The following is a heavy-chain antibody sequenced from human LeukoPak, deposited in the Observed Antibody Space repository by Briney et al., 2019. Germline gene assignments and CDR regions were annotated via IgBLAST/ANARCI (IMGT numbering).Heavy chain of an antibody. D-gene: IGHD1-26*01. CDR3: ARKREGPTTGIDS. CDR2: IYSSGRS. Sequence: SETLSPTCTVSGASISSTNSYWGWIRQSPRTGLEWIGNIYSSGRSYYNPSLKSRVTISIDTSDKQFSLKLTSVTAADTAVYYCARKREGPTTGIDSWGQGTLVTVSS. V-gene: IGHV4-39*07. J-gene: IGHJ4*02. CDR1: GASISSTNSY.